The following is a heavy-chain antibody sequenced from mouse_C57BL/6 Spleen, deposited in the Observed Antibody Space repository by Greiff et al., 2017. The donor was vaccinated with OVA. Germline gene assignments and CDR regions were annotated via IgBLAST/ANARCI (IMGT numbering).Heavy chain of an antibody. CDR2: IDPSDSYT. V-gene: IGHV1-69*01. J-gene: IGHJ1*03. D-gene: IGHD1-1*01. Sequence: VQLQQPGAELVMPGASVKLSCKASGYTFTSYWMHWVKQRPGQGLEWIGEIDPSDSYTNYNQKFKGKSTLTVDKSSSTAYMQLSSLTSEDSAVYYCARTSVVARRYFDVWGTGTTVTVSS. CDR1: GYTFTSYW. CDR3: ARTSVVARRYFDV.